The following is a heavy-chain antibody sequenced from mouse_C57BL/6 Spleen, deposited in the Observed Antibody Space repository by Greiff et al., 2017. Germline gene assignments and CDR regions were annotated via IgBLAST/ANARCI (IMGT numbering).Heavy chain of an antibody. D-gene: IGHD2-3*01. Sequence: EVKVVESGGGLVQPGGSLKLSCAASGFTFSDYYMYWVRQTPEKRLEWVAYISNGGGSTYYPDTVKGRFTISRDNAKNTLYLQMSRLKSEDTAMYYCARMGDGYYERGAMDYWGQGTSVTVSS. V-gene: IGHV5-12*01. CDR1: GFTFSDYY. CDR2: ISNGGGST. J-gene: IGHJ4*01. CDR3: ARMGDGYYERGAMDY.